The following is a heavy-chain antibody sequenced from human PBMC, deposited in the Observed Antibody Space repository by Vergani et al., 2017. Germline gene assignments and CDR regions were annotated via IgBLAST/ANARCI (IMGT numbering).Heavy chain of an antibody. CDR2: IYYSGTT. CDR1: GAYVGRGGYY. Sequence: QAQLQESGPGLVKASQTLSLTCSVSGAYVGRGGYYWSWVRQRPGMGLDWIGYIYYSGTTYYNRSLKSRVTISVDTSKNQFSLKLSSVTAADTAVYYCARGRKYCSSTSCYLYYYYYYMDVWGKGTTVTVSS. V-gene: IGHV4-31*03. J-gene: IGHJ6*03. CDR3: ARGRKYCSSTSCYLYYYYYYMDV. D-gene: IGHD2-2*01.